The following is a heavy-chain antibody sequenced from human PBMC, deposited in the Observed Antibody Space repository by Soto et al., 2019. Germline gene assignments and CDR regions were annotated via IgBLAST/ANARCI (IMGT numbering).Heavy chain of an antibody. CDR1: GFTFSSYA. D-gene: IGHD3-9*01. CDR3: AKDPRNGLRYFVSFDY. Sequence: GGSLRLSCAASGFTFSSYAMSWVRQAPGKGLEWVSAISGSGGSTYYADSVKGRFTISRDNSKNTLYLQMNSLRAEDTAVYYCAKDPRNGLRYFVSFDYWGQGTLVTVSS. CDR2: ISGSGGST. V-gene: IGHV3-23*01. J-gene: IGHJ4*02.